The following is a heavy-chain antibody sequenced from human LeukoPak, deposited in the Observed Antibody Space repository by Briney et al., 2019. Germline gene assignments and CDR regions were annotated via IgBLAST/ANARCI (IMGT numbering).Heavy chain of an antibody. Sequence: PGGSLRLSCAASGFTVSSNYMSWVREAPGKGLEWVSVIYSGGSTYYADSVKGRFTISRDNSKNTLYLQMNSLRAKDTAVYYCAKQGALGYSGYDPFDYWGQGTLVTVS. D-gene: IGHD5-12*01. CDR1: GFTVSSNY. V-gene: IGHV3-53*01. J-gene: IGHJ4*02. CDR2: IYSGGST. CDR3: AKQGALGYSGYDPFDY.